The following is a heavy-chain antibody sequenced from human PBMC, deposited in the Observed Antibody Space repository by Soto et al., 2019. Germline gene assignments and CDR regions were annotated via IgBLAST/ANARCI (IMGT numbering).Heavy chain of an antibody. CDR2: IIPMFGST. CDR1: GGTFNTFA. CDR3: AKYPGASDGMGV. V-gene: IGHV1-69*01. Sequence: QVQLVQSGAEVKKPGSSVRVSCTASGGTFNTFAIGWVRQAPGQGLEGMGGIIPMFGSTHYAQKFQGRVTITADESTRTFYMDLNSLTSEDTAVYYCAKYPGASDGMGVWGQGTTVTVSS. J-gene: IGHJ6*02. D-gene: IGHD2-2*02.